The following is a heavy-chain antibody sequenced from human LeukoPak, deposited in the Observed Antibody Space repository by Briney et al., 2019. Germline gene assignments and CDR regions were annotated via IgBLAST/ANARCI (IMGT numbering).Heavy chain of an antibody. CDR1: GYTFTSYD. CDR2: MNPNRGNT. V-gene: IGHV1-8*01. CDR3: ARVASYYDSSAPGY. Sequence: ASVKVSCKASGYTFTSYDINWVRQAAGQGLEWMGWMNPNRGNTVYAKKLQGRVTMTRNTSISTAYIELSSLRSEDTAVYYCARVASYYDSSAPGYWGQGTLVTVSS. D-gene: IGHD3-22*01. J-gene: IGHJ4*02.